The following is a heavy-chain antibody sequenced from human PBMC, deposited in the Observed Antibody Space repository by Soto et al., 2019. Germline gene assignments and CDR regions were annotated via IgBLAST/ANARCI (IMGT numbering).Heavy chain of an antibody. CDR2: ISYDGSNK. D-gene: IGHD4-17*01. CDR3: AKSDYGDPWDY. Sequence: QVQLVESGGGVVQPGRSLRLSCAASGFTFSSYGMHWVRQAPGKGLEWVAVISYDGSNKYYADSVKGRFTISRDNSKNTQYLQMNSLRAEDTAVYYCAKSDYGDPWDYWGQGTLVTVSS. CDR1: GFTFSSYG. J-gene: IGHJ4*02. V-gene: IGHV3-30*18.